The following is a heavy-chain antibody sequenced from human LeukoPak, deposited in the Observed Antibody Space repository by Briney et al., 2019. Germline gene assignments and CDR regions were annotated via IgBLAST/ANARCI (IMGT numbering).Heavy chain of an antibody. CDR1: DDSIASYY. Sequence: PSETLSLTCSVSDDSIASYYWSWIRQPPGKGLEWLGYIDASGRTGYNPSLHSRVTISEDTSKNQISLKMRSVTATDTAVYYCARHGRERATQNQGDAFDIWGQGTMVIVSS. V-gene: IGHV4-4*09. CDR3: ARHGRERATQNQGDAFDI. D-gene: IGHD5-24*01. J-gene: IGHJ3*02. CDR2: IDASGRT.